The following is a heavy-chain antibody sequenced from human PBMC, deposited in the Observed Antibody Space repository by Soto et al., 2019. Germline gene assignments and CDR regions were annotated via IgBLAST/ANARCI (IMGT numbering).Heavy chain of an antibody. Sequence: QVQLVQSGAEVKQPGASVKVSCKASGYTFTSYGISWVRQAPGQGLEWMGWISAYNGNTNYAQKLQGRVTMTTDTSTSTAYMELRSLRSDDTAVYYCARNGGDYRAYYYYYGMDVWGQGTTVTVSS. V-gene: IGHV1-18*01. J-gene: IGHJ6*02. CDR3: ARNGGDYRAYYYYYGMDV. CDR1: GYTFTSYG. CDR2: ISAYNGNT. D-gene: IGHD4-17*01.